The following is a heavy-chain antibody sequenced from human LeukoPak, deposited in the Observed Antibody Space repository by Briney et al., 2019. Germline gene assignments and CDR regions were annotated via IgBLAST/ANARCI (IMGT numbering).Heavy chain of an antibody. J-gene: IGHJ4*02. CDR1: GFNFNTYV. CDR3: ARNTGSYYFDY. Sequence: GGSLRLSCAASGFNFNTYVMSWVRQAPGNGLEWVSGISASGETWYADSVKGRFTISRDNAKNSLYLQMNSLRAEDTAVYYCARNTGSYYFDYWGQGALVTVSS. D-gene: IGHD7-27*01. CDR2: ISASGET. V-gene: IGHV3-23*01.